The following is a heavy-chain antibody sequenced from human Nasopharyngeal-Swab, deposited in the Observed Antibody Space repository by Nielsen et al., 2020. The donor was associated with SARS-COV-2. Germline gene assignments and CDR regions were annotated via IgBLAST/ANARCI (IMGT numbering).Heavy chain of an antibody. CDR1: GFSFSSYA. Sequence: GGSLRLSCAASGFSFSSYAMSWVRQPPGKGLEWVSGISASGGSTYYADSVKGRFTISRDNSSNTLSLQMNSLRVEDTAVYYCAKDSTMISYWGQGTLVTVSS. D-gene: IGHD3-22*01. CDR2: ISASGGST. V-gene: IGHV3-23*01. CDR3: AKDSTMISY. J-gene: IGHJ4*02.